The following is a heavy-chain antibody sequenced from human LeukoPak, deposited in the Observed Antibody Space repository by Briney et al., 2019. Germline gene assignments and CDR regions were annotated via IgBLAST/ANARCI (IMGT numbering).Heavy chain of an antibody. CDR1: GLIVSSNY. CDR2: ISGSGGST. Sequence: GGSLRLSCAASGLIVSSNYMTWVRQAPGKGLEWVSAISGSGGSTYYADSVKGRFTISRDNSKNTLYLQMNSLRAEDTAVYYCAKDLVVITSPSDYWGQGTLVTVSS. CDR3: AKDLVVITSPSDY. D-gene: IGHD2-21*01. J-gene: IGHJ4*02. V-gene: IGHV3-23*01.